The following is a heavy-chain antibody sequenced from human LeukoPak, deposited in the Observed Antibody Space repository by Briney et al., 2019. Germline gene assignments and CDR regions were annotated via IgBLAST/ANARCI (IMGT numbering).Heavy chain of an antibody. Sequence: GGSLRLSCAASGFTFSSYGMHWGPQAPGKGLEWVAVISYDGSNKYYADSVKGRFTISRDNSKNTLYLQMNSLRAEDTAVYYCAKRGDYGGNSPFDYWGQGTLVTVSS. D-gene: IGHD4-23*01. V-gene: IGHV3-30*18. CDR3: AKRGDYGGNSPFDY. CDR2: ISYDGSNK. J-gene: IGHJ4*02. CDR1: GFTFSSYG.